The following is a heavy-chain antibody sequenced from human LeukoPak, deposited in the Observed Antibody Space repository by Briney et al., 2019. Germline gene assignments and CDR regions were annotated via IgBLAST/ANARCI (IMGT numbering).Heavy chain of an antibody. V-gene: IGHV3-23*01. J-gene: IGHJ6*03. Sequence: PGGSLRLSCAASGFTFSSYAMSWVRQAPGKGLEWVSGVSGSGTYTYYADSVKGRFTISRDNAKNSLYLQMNSLRAEDTAVYYCARVGTTVALNYMDVWGKGTTVTVSS. CDR1: GFTFSSYA. CDR2: VSGSGTYT. D-gene: IGHD1-14*01. CDR3: ARVGTTVALNYMDV.